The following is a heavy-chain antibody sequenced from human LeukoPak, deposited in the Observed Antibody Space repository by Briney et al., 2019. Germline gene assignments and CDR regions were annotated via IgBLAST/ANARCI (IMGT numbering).Heavy chain of an antibody. Sequence: SETLSLTCTASGGSISSYYWSWIRQPPGKGLEWIGYIYYSGSTNYNPSLKSRVTISVDTSKNQFSLKLSSVTAADTAVYYCARTIAAAFSGFDLWGRGTLVTVSS. CDR3: ARTIAAAFSGFDL. CDR2: IYYSGST. J-gene: IGHJ2*01. CDR1: GGSISSYY. V-gene: IGHV4-59*08. D-gene: IGHD6-13*01.